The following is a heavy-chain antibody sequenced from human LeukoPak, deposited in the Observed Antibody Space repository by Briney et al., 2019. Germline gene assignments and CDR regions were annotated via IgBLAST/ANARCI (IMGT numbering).Heavy chain of an antibody. CDR1: GFTFSSYA. CDR3: AKPRRYYYDSSGYKYFQH. D-gene: IGHD3-22*01. V-gene: IGHV3-23*01. Sequence: GGSLRLSCAASGFTFSSYAMSWVRQAPGKGLEWVSAISGSGGSTYYADSVKGRFTISRDNSKNTLYLQMNSLRAEDTAVYYCAKPRRYYYDSSGYKYFQHWGQGTLVTVSS. CDR2: ISGSGGST. J-gene: IGHJ1*01.